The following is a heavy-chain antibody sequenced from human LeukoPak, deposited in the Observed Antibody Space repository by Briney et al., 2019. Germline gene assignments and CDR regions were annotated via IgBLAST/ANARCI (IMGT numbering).Heavy chain of an antibody. J-gene: IGHJ4*02. V-gene: IGHV3-74*01. CDR3: VRVDGGY. Sequence: GGSLRLSCAASGFTFSSYGMHWVPQGPGKGLVWVSRINSDGSTTNYADSVKGRFTISRDNAKNTLYLQMNSLRAEDTAVYYCVRVDGGYWGQGTLVTVSS. D-gene: IGHD3-16*01. CDR2: INSDGSTT. CDR1: GFTFSSYG.